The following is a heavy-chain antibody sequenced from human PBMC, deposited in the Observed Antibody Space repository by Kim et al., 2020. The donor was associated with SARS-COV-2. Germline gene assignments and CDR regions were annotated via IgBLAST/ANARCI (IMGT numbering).Heavy chain of an antibody. Sequence: GGSLRLSCAASGFTFDDYCMSWVRQAPGKGLEWVAGINWNGGSSGYADAVKGRFTITRANANKSLYLQMNSQRAKDTDLSDCSRMKISSTSDSYGMEVWG. CDR1: GFTFDDYC. CDR2: INWNGGSS. CDR3: SRMKISSTSDSYGMEV. J-gene: IGHJ6*01. V-gene: IGHV3-20*01. D-gene: IGHD2-2*01.